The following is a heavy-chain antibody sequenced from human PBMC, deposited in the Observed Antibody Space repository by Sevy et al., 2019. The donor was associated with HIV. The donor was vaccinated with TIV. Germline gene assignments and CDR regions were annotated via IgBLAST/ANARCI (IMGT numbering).Heavy chain of an antibody. D-gene: IGHD6-13*01. CDR2: IYTSGST. Sequence: SETLSLTCTVSGGSISSYYWSWIRQPAGKGLEWIGRIYTSGSTNYNPSLKSRVTMSVDTSKNQFSLKLSSVTAADTAVYYCARHGYSSSWYGGQFDYWGQGTLVTVSS. V-gene: IGHV4-4*07. CDR3: ARHGYSSSWYGGQFDY. J-gene: IGHJ4*02. CDR1: GGSISSYY.